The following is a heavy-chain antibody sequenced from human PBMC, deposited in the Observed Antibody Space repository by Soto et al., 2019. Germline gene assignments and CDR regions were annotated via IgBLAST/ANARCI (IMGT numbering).Heavy chain of an antibody. CDR3: AHSPNFYCRSPNCFKYYFDH. D-gene: IGHD2-2*01. V-gene: IGHV3-30*03. CDR1: GFTFNTYC. Sequence: GSLRLSCAASGFTFNTYCMHWVRQAPGKGLKWVAVISYDGSEKYYVDSVKGRFTISTDNSKNTLYLHMNSLRPEDTAVYYCAHSPNFYCRSPNCFKYYFDHWGQGTRVTVSS. CDR2: ISYDGSEK. J-gene: IGHJ4*02.